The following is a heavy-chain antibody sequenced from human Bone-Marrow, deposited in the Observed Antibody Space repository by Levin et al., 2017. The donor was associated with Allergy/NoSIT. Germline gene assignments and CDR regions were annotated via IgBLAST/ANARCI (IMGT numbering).Heavy chain of an antibody. CDR2: IYNDGRT. D-gene: IGHD5-18*01. J-gene: IGHJ4*02. Sequence: GGSLRLSCAASGFAVSDNYMSWVRQAPGKGLEWVSIIYNDGRTYYTDSVKGRFTISKDTSENRLYLQMNSLRAEDTAVYYCARDTGMAIHDYWGQGTLVTVSS. CDR1: GFAVSDNY. CDR3: ARDTGMAIHDY. V-gene: IGHV3-53*01.